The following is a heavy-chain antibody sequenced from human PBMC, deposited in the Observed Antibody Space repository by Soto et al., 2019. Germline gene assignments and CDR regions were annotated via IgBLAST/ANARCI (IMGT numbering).Heavy chain of an antibody. CDR1: GGTFSSFA. CDR2: IIPRVAAP. J-gene: IGHJ6*02. Sequence: QVLLVQSGAEVRKPGSSVKVSCKTSGGTFSSFAISWVRLAPGQGLEWMGVIIPRVAAPTYALRFQGRVSITADEPTSTAYMELNSLTSYDTAVYYCARDRVMRGNSFYYGMDVWGQGSTVTVSS. V-gene: IGHV1-69*12. CDR3: ARDRVMRGNSFYYGMDV. D-gene: IGHD3-10*01.